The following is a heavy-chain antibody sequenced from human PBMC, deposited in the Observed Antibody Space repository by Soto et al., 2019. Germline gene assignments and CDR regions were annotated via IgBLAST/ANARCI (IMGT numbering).Heavy chain of an antibody. V-gene: IGHV4-61*01. Sequence: SETLSLTCSVSGGSVNSGSYYWSWIRQPPGKGLEWIGYIYYRGTTKYNPSLKGRVTISIDTSKNQISLKLNSVTAADTAVYYCARDYVCSGGSCFSDYWRQGTLVTVSS. CDR1: GGSVNSGSYY. CDR3: ARDYVCSGGSCFSDY. D-gene: IGHD2-15*01. J-gene: IGHJ4*02. CDR2: IYYRGTT.